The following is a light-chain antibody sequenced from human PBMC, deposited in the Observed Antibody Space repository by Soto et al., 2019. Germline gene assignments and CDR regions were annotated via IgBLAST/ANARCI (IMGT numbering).Light chain of an antibody. Sequence: QSALTQPASVSGSPGQSITISCTGTSSDVGGYNYVSWYQQHPGKAPKLMIYDVSNRPSGVSNRFSGSKSGNTASLTISGLQDEDEADYYCSSYTSSSTIVVFGGGTKLTVL. CDR1: SSDVGGYNY. CDR3: SSYTSSSTIVV. CDR2: DVS. V-gene: IGLV2-14*01. J-gene: IGLJ2*01.